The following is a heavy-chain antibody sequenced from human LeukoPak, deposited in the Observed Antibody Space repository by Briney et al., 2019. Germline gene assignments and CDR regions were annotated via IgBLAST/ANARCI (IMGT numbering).Heavy chain of an antibody. CDR1: GYNFISCG. J-gene: IGHJ6*03. V-gene: IGHV1-69*13. CDR3: ARGPYGSGSYYDHYYYYYYMDV. Sequence: ASVKVSCKASGYNFISCGISWVRQAPGQGLEWMGRIIPIFGTANYAQKFQGRVTITADESTSTAYMELSSLRSEDTAVYYCARGPYGSGSYYDHYYYYYYMDVWGKGTTVTVSS. CDR2: IIPIFGTA. D-gene: IGHD3-10*01.